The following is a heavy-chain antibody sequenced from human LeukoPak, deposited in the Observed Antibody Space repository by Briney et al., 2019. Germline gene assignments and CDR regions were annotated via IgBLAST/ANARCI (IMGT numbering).Heavy chain of an antibody. CDR1: GGSISSYY. CDR2: IYTSGST. J-gene: IGHJ4*02. CDR3: ARVLRLGINYYFDS. V-gene: IGHV4-4*07. Sequence: SETLSLTCTVSGGSISSYYWSWIRQPAGKGLEWIGRIYTSGSTNYNPSLKSRVTMSVDTSKNQFSLKLSSVTAADTDVYYCARVLRLGINYYFDSWGQGPLVTVSS. D-gene: IGHD3-3*01.